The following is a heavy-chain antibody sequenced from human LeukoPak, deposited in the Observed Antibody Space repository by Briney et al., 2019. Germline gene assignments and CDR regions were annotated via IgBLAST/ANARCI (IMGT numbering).Heavy chain of an antibody. CDR1: GGTFNTYA. J-gene: IGHJ3*02. D-gene: IGHD3-3*01. Sequence: VASVKVSCKTSGGTFNTYAFGWVRQAPGQGLEWMGGISPVFGTPHSAQQFQGRVTITADKSTSTAYMQLSSLRSEDTAVYYCALGYHYDSAVFDIWGQGTMVTVSS. CDR2: ISPVFGTP. V-gene: IGHV1-69*06. CDR3: ALGYHYDSAVFDI.